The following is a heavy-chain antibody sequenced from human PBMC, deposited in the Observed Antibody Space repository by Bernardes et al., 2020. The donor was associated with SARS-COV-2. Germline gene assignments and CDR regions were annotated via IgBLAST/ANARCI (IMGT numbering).Heavy chain of an antibody. J-gene: IGHJ4*02. Sequence: QPPGTGLEWIGNVHYSGSTYYNPSLKSRVTISVDTAKNQFSLKLSSVTAADTAVYYCARQHLGGVTIFGVVTTDRYFDYWGQGTLVTVSS. CDR3: ARQHLGGVTIFGVVTTDRYFDY. D-gene: IGHD3-3*01. V-gene: IGHV4-39*01. CDR2: VHYSGST.